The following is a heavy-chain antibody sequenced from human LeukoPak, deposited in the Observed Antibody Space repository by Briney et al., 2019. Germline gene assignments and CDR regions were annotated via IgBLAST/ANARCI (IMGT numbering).Heavy chain of an antibody. CDR2: INHSGST. D-gene: IGHD6-13*01. CDR1: GGSFSGYY. V-gene: IGHV4-34*01. Sequence: SETLSLTCAVYGGSFSGYYWSWIRQPPGKGLEWIGEINHSGSTNYNPSLKSRVTISVDTSKNQFSLKLSSVTAADTAVYYCARFVGSSWLAFDIWGQGTMVTVSA. J-gene: IGHJ3*02. CDR3: ARFVGSSWLAFDI.